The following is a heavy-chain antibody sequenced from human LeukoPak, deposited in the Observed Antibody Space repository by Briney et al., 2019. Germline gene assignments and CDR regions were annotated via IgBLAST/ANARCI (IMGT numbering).Heavy chain of an antibody. CDR1: GGSISSYY. CDR2: IYASGRT. Sequence: SETLSLTCTASGGSISSYYWNWIRQSAGKRLEWIGRIYASGRTDYNPSLKSRVTMSVDTSKNQFSLKVTYVTAADTAVYYCARGHSSGHYYDYWGQGTLVTVPS. D-gene: IGHD3-22*01. J-gene: IGHJ4*02. CDR3: ARGHSSGHYYDY. V-gene: IGHV4-4*07.